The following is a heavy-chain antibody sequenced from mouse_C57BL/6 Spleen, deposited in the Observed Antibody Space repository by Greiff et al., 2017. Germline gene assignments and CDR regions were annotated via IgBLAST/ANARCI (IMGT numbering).Heavy chain of an antibody. D-gene: IGHD3-2*02. CDR2: IYPGDGDT. Sequence: QVQLQQSGAELVKPGASVKISCKASGYAFSSYWMNWVKQRPGKGLEWIGQIYPGDGDTNYNAKFKGKATLTADKSSSTAYMQLSSLTSEDSAVYFCARGELRLPYAMDYWGQGTSVTVSS. CDR3: ARGELRLPYAMDY. CDR1: GYAFSSYW. V-gene: IGHV1-80*01. J-gene: IGHJ4*01.